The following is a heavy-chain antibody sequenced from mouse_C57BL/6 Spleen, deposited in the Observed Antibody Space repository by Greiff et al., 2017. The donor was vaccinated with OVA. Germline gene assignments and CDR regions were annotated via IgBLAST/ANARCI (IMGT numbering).Heavy chain of an antibody. CDR1: GYSFPDYN. Sequence: VQLPPSGPELVKPGASVKISCKASGYSFPDYNLNWVKQSNGKSLEWIGVINPNYGTTSYNQKFKGKATLTVDQSSSTAYMQLNSLTSEDSAVYYCAREYDYEGVYFDYWGQGTTLTVSS. V-gene: IGHV1-39*01. D-gene: IGHD2-4*01. CDR3: AREYDYEGVYFDY. CDR2: INPNYGTT. J-gene: IGHJ2*01.